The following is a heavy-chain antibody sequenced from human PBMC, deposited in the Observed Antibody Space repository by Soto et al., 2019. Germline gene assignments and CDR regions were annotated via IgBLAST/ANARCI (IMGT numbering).Heavy chain of an antibody. Sequence: SETLSLTCTVSCGSISSYYWSWIRQPPGKGLEWIGYIYYSGSTNYNPSLKSRVTISVDTSKNQFSLKLSSVTAADTAVYYCVREGYYDSSGSYWGQGTLVTVSS. J-gene: IGHJ4*02. CDR3: VREGYYDSSGSY. CDR1: CGSISSYY. CDR2: IYYSGST. V-gene: IGHV4-59*01. D-gene: IGHD3-22*01.